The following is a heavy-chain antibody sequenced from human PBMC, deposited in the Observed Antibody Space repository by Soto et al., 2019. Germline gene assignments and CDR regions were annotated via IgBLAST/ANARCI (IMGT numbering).Heavy chain of an antibody. Sequence: QVQLVQSGAEVKKPGSSVKVSCNASGGTFSSYAISWVRQAPGQGLEWMGGIIPIFGTANYAQKFQGRVTITADVSTSTAYMELSSLRSEDTAVYYCARAGYCTNGVCYTEDGDYDYWGQGTLVTVSS. J-gene: IGHJ4*02. CDR2: IIPIFGTA. CDR3: ARAGYCTNGVCYTEDGDYDY. D-gene: IGHD2-8*01. V-gene: IGHV1-69*01. CDR1: GGTFSSYA.